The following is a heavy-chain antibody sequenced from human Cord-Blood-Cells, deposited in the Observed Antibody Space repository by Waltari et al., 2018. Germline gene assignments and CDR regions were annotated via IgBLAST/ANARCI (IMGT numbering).Heavy chain of an antibody. CDR3: ATVRPYDILTGYSNYYFDY. CDR2: FDPEDGET. J-gene: IGHJ4*02. D-gene: IGHD3-9*01. V-gene: IGHV1-24*01. CDR1: GYTLPEFS. Sequence: QVQLVQSGAEVKKPGASVKVPCKVSGYTLPEFSMPWVRQASGKGLEWMGGFDPEDGETIYAQKFQGRVTMTEDTSTDTAYMELSSLRSEDTAVYYCATVRPYDILTGYSNYYFDYWGQGTLVTVSS.